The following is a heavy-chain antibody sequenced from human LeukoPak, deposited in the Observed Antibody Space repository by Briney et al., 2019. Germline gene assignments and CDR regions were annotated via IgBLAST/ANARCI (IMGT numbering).Heavy chain of an antibody. CDR1: GGSFISYA. J-gene: IGHJ4*02. D-gene: IGHD3-22*01. V-gene: IGHV1-69*05. CDR3: ATFYSSGYYFLY. Sequence: ASVKVSCKASGGSFISYAFNWVRQAPGQGLEWMGGIMPTFDTANYAQKFQGRVTITTDESTRTAYMEFSSLRSEDTAMYYCATFYSSGYYFLYWGQGTLVTVSS. CDR2: IMPTFDTA.